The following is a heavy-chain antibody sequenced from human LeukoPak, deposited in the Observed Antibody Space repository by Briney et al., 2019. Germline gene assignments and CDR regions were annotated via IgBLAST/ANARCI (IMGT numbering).Heavy chain of an antibody. CDR3: ASWIVVVVPAAQGFVY. CDR1: GGSISSYY. J-gene: IGHJ4*02. V-gene: IGHV4-59*12. Sequence: SETLSLTCTVSGGSISSYYWSWIRQPPGKGLEWIGYIYHSGSTYYNPSLKSRVTISVDRSKNQFTLKLSSVTAADTAVYYCASWIVVVVPAAQGFVYWGQGTLVTVSS. D-gene: IGHD2-2*01. CDR2: IYHSGST.